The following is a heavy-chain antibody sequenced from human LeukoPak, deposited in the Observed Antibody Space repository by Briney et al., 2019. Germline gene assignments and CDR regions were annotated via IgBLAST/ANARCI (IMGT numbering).Heavy chain of an antibody. CDR3: ARLRDSVAFDV. D-gene: IGHD3-10*01. V-gene: IGHV3-53*01. CDR1: GLTVSSNY. Sequence: RTGGSLRLSCAASGLTVSSNYMTWVRQAPGKGLEWVSVIYSDGRTFYADSVRGRFTISRDNSKNTLYLQMSSLRAEDTAVYYCARLRDSVAFDVWGQGTMVTVSS. J-gene: IGHJ3*01. CDR2: IYSDGRT.